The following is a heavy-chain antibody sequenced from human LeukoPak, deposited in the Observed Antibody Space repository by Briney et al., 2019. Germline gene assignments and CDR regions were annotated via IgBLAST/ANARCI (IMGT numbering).Heavy chain of an antibody. CDR2: IYYSGST. Sequence: SETLSLTCTVSGGSISSYYWSWIRQPPGKGLEWIGYIYYSGSTNYNPSLKSRVTISVDTSKNQFSLKLNSVTAADTAVYYCARHGGDFWSGYPLYFDYWGQGTLVTVSS. D-gene: IGHD3-3*01. V-gene: IGHV4-59*08. J-gene: IGHJ4*02. CDR3: ARHGGDFWSGYPLYFDY. CDR1: GGSISSYY.